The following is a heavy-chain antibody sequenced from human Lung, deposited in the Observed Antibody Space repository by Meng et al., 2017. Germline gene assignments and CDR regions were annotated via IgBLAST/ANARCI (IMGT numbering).Heavy chain of an antibody. D-gene: IGHD6-19*01. CDR1: GGSISSYY. CDR3: AREDSSGRIDY. J-gene: IGHJ4*02. Sequence: SETLSLTCTVSGGSISSYYWSWLRQPPGQGLEWIGYIYYSGSTNYNPSLKSRVTISVDTSKNQFSLKLSSVTAADTAVYYCAREDSSGRIDYWGQGTLVTVSS. CDR2: IYYSGST. V-gene: IGHV4-59*01.